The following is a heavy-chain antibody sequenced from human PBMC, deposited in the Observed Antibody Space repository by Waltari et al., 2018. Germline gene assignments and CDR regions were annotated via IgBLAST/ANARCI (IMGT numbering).Heavy chain of an antibody. CDR2: IYPGDSDT. V-gene: IGHV5-51*03. D-gene: IGHD5-12*01. CDR1: GYRFTGYW. Sequence: EVQLVQSGAEVKKPGESLKISCKGSGYRFTGYWNGWVRPVPGKGLEWIGIIYPGDSDTRYSPSFQGQVTTSADKSISTAYLQWSSLKASDTAMYYCARRGWLRFDNDAFDIWGQGTMVTVSS. J-gene: IGHJ3*02. CDR3: ARRGWLRFDNDAFDI.